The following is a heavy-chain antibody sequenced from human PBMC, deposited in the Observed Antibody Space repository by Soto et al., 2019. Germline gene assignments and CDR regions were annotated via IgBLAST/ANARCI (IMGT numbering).Heavy chain of an antibody. D-gene: IGHD3-9*01. V-gene: IGHV1-2*04. J-gene: IGHJ3*02. CDR2: INPNSGGT. CDR1: GYTFTGYY. CDR3: ARVRVRYFDSGAFDI. Sequence: VASVKVSCKASGYTFTGYYMHWVRQAPGQGLEWMGWINPNSGGTNYAQKFQGWVTMTRDTPISTAYMELSRLRSDDTAVYYCARVRVRYFDSGAFDIWGQGTMVTVSS.